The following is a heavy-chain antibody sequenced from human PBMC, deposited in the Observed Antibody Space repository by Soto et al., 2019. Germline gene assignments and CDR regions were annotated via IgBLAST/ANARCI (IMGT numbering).Heavy chain of an antibody. CDR2: ISTYNSYT. J-gene: IGHJ5*01. D-gene: IGHD2-2*01. CDR1: GYTFRNYG. V-gene: IGHV1-18*01. Sequence: QVQLVQSGPELRKPGASVKVSCKTSGYTFRNYGISWVRQAPGQGLEWMGWISTYNSYTHSARKFQGSVSMTIESSTSSAFLELRNLRTDDAAFYYCAQNITSRIDSWGQGTLVTVSS. CDR3: AQNITSRIDS.